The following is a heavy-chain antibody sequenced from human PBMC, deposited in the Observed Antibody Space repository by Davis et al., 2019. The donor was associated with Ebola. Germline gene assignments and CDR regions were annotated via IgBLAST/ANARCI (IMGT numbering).Heavy chain of an antibody. J-gene: IGHJ5*02. Sequence: AASVKVSCKASGYTFTYRYLHWVRQAPGQALEWMGWITPFNGNTNYAQKFQDRVTITRDRSMSTAYMELSSLRSEDTAMYYCAIQAPGTLGWFDPWGQGTLVTVSS. CDR2: ITPFNGNT. CDR3: AIQAPGTLGWFDP. CDR1: GYTFTYRY. V-gene: IGHV1-45*02. D-gene: IGHD1-1*01.